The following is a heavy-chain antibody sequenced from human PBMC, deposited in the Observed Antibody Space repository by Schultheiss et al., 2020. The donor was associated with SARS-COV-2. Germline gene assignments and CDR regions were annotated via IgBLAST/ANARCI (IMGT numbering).Heavy chain of an antibody. CDR1: GFTFSSYS. CDR3: ARNRLPYCGGDCYSSFDY. Sequence: GGSLRLSCAASGFTFSSYSMNWVRQATGKGLEWVAVISYDGSNKYYADSVKGRFTISRDNSKNTLYLQMNRLRAEDTAVYYCARNRLPYCGGDCYSSFDYWGQGTLVTVSS. V-gene: IGHV3-30*03. CDR2: ISYDGSNK. D-gene: IGHD2-21*02. J-gene: IGHJ4*02.